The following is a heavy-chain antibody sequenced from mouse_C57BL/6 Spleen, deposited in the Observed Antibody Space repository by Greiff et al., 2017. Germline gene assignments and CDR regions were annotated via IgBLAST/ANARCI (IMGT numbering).Heavy chain of an antibody. D-gene: IGHD2-3*01. V-gene: IGHV1-62-2*01. CDR3: ARHEDDGYYFDY. J-gene: IGHJ4*01. CDR2: FYPGSGSI. CDR1: GYTFTEYT. Sequence: VKLMESGAELVKPGASVKLSCKASGYTFTEYTIHWVKQRSGQGLEWIGWFYPGSGSIKYNEKFKDKATLTADKSSSTVYMELSRLTSEDSAVYFCARHEDDGYYFDYWGQGTSVTVSS.